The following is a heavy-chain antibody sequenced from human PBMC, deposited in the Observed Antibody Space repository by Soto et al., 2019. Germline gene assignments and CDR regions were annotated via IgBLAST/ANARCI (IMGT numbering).Heavy chain of an antibody. V-gene: IGHV3-23*01. J-gene: IGHJ1*01. CDR2: ISGSGGST. CDR3: ARYSSSWYAYFQH. CDR1: GFTFSSYA. D-gene: IGHD6-13*01. Sequence: EVQLLESGGGLVQPGGSLRLSCAASGFTFSSYAMSWVRQAPGQGLEWVSAISGSGGSTYYADSVKGRFTISRDNSKNTLYLQMNSLRAEDTAVYYCARYSSSWYAYFQHWGQGTLVTVCS.